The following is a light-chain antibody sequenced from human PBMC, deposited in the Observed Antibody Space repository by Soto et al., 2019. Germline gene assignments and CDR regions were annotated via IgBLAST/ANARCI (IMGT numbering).Light chain of an antibody. V-gene: IGKV3-20*01. CDR2: GAS. CDR1: QSFNSNY. J-gene: IGKJ1*01. Sequence: EIWLTQFPGTLSLSPGERATLSCTASQSFNSNYLAWYQQKPGQAPRLLIYGASTRATGIPDRFSGSGSGTDFTLTISGLEPEDFAVYYCHQYGSSPRTFGPGTKVDIK. CDR3: HQYGSSPRT.